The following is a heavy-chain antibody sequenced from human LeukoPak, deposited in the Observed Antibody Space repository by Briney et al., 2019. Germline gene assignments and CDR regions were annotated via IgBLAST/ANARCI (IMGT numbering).Heavy chain of an antibody. CDR2: ISGSGGST. CDR3: AKATAAELGRGPDAFDI. J-gene: IGHJ3*02. V-gene: IGHV3-23*01. Sequence: GGSLRLSCAASGFTFSSYGMSWVRQAPGKGLEWVSAISGSGGSTYCADSVKGRFTISRDNSKNTLYLQMNSLRAEDTAVYYCAKATAAELGRGPDAFDIWGQGTMVTVSS. D-gene: IGHD6-13*01. CDR1: GFTFSSYG.